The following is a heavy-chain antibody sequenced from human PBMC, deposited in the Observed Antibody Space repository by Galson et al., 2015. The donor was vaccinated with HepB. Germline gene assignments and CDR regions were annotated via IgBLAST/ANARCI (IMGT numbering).Heavy chain of an antibody. Sequence: SLRLSCAASGFTFSDWYMSWLRQAPGRGLEWVSYISRTSSDTKYGDSVKGRFTISRDNARNSLYLQMNSLRVEDTALYYCVRGAGRDGYNFEGPSYYYYYGMDVWGQGTTVTVSS. J-gene: IGHJ6*02. CDR2: ISRTSSDT. CDR3: VRGAGRDGYNFEGPSYYYYYGMDV. D-gene: IGHD5-24*01. CDR1: GFTFSDWY. V-gene: IGHV3-11*06.